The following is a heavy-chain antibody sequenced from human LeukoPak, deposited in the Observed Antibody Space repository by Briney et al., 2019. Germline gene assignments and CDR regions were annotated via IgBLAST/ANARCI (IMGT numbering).Heavy chain of an antibody. Sequence: ASVTVSCTTSGYTFTSYGISWVRQAPGQGLEWMGWISAYNGNTNYAQKLQGRVTMTTDTSTSTAYMELRSLRSDDTAVYYCARGYYDSSGYPSGMDVWGQGTTVTVSS. V-gene: IGHV1-18*01. J-gene: IGHJ6*02. CDR3: ARGYYDSSGYPSGMDV. CDR2: ISAYNGNT. CDR1: GYTFTSYG. D-gene: IGHD3-22*01.